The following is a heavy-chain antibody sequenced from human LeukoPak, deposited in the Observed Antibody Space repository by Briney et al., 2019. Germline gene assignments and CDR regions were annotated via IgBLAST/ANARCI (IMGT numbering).Heavy chain of an antibody. CDR2: IYYSGST. V-gene: IGHV4-39*01. J-gene: IGHJ4*02. D-gene: IGHD6-13*01. CDR3: ARLIAAAGTPFDY. CDR1: GGSISSSSYY. Sequence: SETLSLTCTVSGGSISSSSYYWGWIRQPPGKGLEWIGSIYYSGSTYYNPSLKSRVTISVDTSKNQFSLKLSSVTAADTAVYYCARLIAAAGTPFDYWGQGTLVTVSS.